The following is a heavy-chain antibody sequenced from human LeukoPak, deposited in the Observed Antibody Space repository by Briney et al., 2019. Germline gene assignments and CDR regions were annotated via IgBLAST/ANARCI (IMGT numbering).Heavy chain of an antibody. CDR1: GFTFSSYW. J-gene: IGHJ5*02. Sequence: GGSLRLSCAASGFTFSSYWMSWVRQAPGKGLEWVANINQDGSEKYYVDSVKGRFTISRDNAKNSLYMQMNSLRAEDTAMYYCARDAGGYYRPNWFDPWGQGTLVTVSS. D-gene: IGHD1-26*01. V-gene: IGHV3-7*01. CDR2: INQDGSEK. CDR3: ARDAGGYYRPNWFDP.